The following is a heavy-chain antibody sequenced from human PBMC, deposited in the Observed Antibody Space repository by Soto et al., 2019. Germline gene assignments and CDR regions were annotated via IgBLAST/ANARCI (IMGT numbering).Heavy chain of an antibody. D-gene: IGHD6-19*01. J-gene: IGHJ4*02. CDR1: GGSISSGGYY. Sequence: PSETLSLTCTVSGGSISSGGYYWSWIRQHPGKGLEWIGYIYYSGSTYYNPSLKSRVTISVDTSKNQFSLKLSSVTAADTAVYYCASAHSSGWSGDSDYFDYWGQGTLVTVSS. CDR2: IYYSGST. CDR3: ASAHSSGWSGDSDYFDY. V-gene: IGHV4-31*03.